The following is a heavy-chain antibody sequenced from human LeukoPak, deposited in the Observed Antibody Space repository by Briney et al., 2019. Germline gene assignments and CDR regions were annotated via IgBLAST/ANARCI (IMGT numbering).Heavy chain of an antibody. CDR3: AREIAVAGGTNFDY. CDR2: INGDYST. J-gene: IGHJ4*02. V-gene: IGHV3-53*01. CDR1: GFTVSTNY. Sequence: PGGSLRLSCAASGFTVSTNYMSWVRQAPGKGLEWVSVINGDYSTYYADSVKGRFTISRDNSKNTLYLQMNSLRAEDTAVYYCAREIAVAGGTNFDYWGQGTLVTVSS. D-gene: IGHD6-19*01.